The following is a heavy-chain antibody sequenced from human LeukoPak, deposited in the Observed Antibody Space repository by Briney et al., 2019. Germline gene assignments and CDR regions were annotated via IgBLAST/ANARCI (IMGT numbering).Heavy chain of an antibody. V-gene: IGHV3-7*01. CDR1: GFTFSTYW. CDR3: ARVVHQLLDQYYFDY. J-gene: IGHJ4*02. Sequence: GGSLRLSCAASGFTFSTYWMSWVRQAPGEGLEWVANIKEDGSERYYVDSVKGRFTISRDNGKNSLFLQMNSLRAEDTAVYYCARVVHQLLDQYYFDYWGQGTLVTVSS. CDR2: IKEDGSER. D-gene: IGHD2-2*01.